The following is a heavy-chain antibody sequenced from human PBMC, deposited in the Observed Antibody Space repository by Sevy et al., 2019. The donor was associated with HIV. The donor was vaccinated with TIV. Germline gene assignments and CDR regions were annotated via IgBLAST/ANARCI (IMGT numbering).Heavy chain of an antibody. CDR2: IRYDGSNK. V-gene: IGHV3-30*02. CDR3: AKAYYYGSGSYSCDY. D-gene: IGHD3-10*01. J-gene: IGHJ4*02. Sequence: GGSLRLSCAASGFTFSSYGMHWVRQAPGKGLEWVAFIRYDGSNKYYADSVKGRFTISRDNSKNTLYLQMNSLRAEDTAAYYCAKAYYYGSGSYSCDYWGQGTLVTVSS. CDR1: GFTFSSYG.